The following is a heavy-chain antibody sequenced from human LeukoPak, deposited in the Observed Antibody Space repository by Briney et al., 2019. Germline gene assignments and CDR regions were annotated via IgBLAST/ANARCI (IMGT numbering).Heavy chain of an antibody. D-gene: IGHD2-15*01. J-gene: IGHJ5*02. V-gene: IGHV1-2*02. Sequence: ASVKVSCKASGDTFTGYYMHWVRQAPGQGLEWVGWINPDSGGTNYAQKFQGRVTMTRDTSISTAYMELSRLRSDDTAVYYCARDGADIVVVVAEGNWFDPWGQGTLVTVSS. CDR3: ARDGADIVVVVAEGNWFDP. CDR2: INPDSGGT. CDR1: GDTFTGYY.